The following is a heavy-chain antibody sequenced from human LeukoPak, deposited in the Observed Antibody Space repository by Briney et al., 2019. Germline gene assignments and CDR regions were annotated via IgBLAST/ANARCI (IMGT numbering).Heavy chain of an antibody. CDR2: ISHNGKVS. J-gene: IGHJ5*02. CDR3: AKGGTMYRSTWYDN. Sequence: PGGSLRLSCAASGFTFSSYGMHWVRQAPGKGLQWVAVISHNGKVSYCADSVKGRFTISRDNSKNTVSLQMNSLTPEDTGVYYCAKGGTMYRSTWYDNWGQGTLVTVSP. D-gene: IGHD3-10*02. CDR1: GFTFSSYG. V-gene: IGHV3-30*18.